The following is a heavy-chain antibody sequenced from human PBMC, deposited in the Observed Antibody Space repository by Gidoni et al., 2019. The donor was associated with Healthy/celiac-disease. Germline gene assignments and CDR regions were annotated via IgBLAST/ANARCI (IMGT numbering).Heavy chain of an antibody. D-gene: IGHD6-13*01. CDR3: AKLLGSSSIAPLFDY. CDR2: ISYDGSNK. Sequence: QVQLVESGGGVVQPGRSLRLSCAASGFTFSSYGMHWVRQAPGKGLELVAVISYDGSNKYYADSVKGRFTISRDNSKNTLYLQMNSLRAEDTAVYYCAKLLGSSSIAPLFDYWGQGTLVTVSS. V-gene: IGHV3-30*18. CDR1: GFTFSSYG. J-gene: IGHJ4*02.